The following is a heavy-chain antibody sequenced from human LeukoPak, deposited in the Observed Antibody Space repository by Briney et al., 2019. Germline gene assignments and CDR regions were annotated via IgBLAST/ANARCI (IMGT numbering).Heavy chain of an antibody. Sequence: PGGTLRLSCAASGFTFSSYGMSWVRQAPGKGLEWVSAISTSGGRTYYADSVKGRFTISRDNSKNTLYLQMGSLRAEDTAVYYCAKDTVKVATIRRVPHYMDVWGKGTTVTISS. V-gene: IGHV3-23*01. CDR3: AKDTVKVATIRRVPHYMDV. CDR2: ISTSGGRT. D-gene: IGHD5-12*01. CDR1: GFTFSSYG. J-gene: IGHJ6*03.